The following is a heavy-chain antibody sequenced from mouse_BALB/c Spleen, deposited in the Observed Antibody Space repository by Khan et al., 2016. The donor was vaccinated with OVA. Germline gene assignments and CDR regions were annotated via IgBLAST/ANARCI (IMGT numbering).Heavy chain of an antibody. CDR2: INPYNDGT. V-gene: IGHV1S136*01. CDR1: GYTFTNYI. J-gene: IGHJ3*01. Sequence: VQLKESGPELVKPGASVKMSCKASGYTFTNYIIHWVKQKPGQGLEWIGFINPYNDGTKYNQKFKGKATLTSDKSSSTAYMELSGLTSEDSAVYYCDGDYGSSFWFAYWGQGTLVTVSA. CDR3: DGDYGSSFWFAY. D-gene: IGHD1-1*01.